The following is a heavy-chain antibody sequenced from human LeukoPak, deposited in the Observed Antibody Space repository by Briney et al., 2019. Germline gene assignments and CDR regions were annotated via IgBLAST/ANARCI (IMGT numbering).Heavy chain of an antibody. Sequence: GGSLRLSCAASGFTFSSYAMSWVRQAPGKGLEWVSSISSSSSYIYYADSVKGRFTISRDNAKNSLYLQMNSLRAEDTAVYYCAREGVVVPAEEYYYYYYYMDVWGKGTTVTVSS. D-gene: IGHD2-2*01. CDR1: GFTFSSYA. V-gene: IGHV3-21*01. CDR2: ISSSSSYI. J-gene: IGHJ6*03. CDR3: AREGVVVPAEEYYYYYYYMDV.